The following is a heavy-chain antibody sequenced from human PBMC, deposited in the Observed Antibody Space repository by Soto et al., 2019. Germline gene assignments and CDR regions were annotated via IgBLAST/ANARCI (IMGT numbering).Heavy chain of an antibody. Sequence: PGGSPILSCAASGFTFDDYAMHLVRQAPGKGLEWVSGISWNSGSMGYADSVKGRFTISRDNAKNSLYLQMNSLRAEDTALYYCAKAPYSSSWYVTFDYWGQGTL. J-gene: IGHJ4*02. V-gene: IGHV3-9*01. CDR3: AKAPYSSSWYVTFDY. D-gene: IGHD6-13*01. CDR1: GFTFDDYA. CDR2: ISWNSGSM.